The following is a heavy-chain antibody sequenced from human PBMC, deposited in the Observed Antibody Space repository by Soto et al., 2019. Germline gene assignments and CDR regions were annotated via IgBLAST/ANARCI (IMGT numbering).Heavy chain of an antibody. V-gene: IGHV3-23*01. J-gene: IGHJ4*02. CDR3: AKDLLYGGVY. CDR1: GFTFSSYA. CDR2: ISGSGGST. D-gene: IGHD4-17*01. Sequence: XGSLRLSCSASGFTFSSYAMSWVRQAPGKGLEWVSAISGSGGSTYYADSVKGRFTISRDNSKNTLYLQMNSLRAEDTAVYYCAKDLLYGGVYWGQGTLVTVSS.